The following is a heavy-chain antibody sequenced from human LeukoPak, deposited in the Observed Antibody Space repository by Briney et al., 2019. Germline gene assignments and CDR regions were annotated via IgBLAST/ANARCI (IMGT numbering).Heavy chain of an antibody. CDR3: ARHYYDSSGYNNWFDP. Sequence: SETLSLTCTVSGGPISSSSYYWGWIRQPPGKGLEWIGSIYYSGSTYYNPSLKSRVTISVDTSKNQFSLKLSSVTAADTAVYYCARHYYDSSGYNNWFDPWGQGTLVTVSS. CDR2: IYYSGST. V-gene: IGHV4-39*01. D-gene: IGHD3-22*01. J-gene: IGHJ5*02. CDR1: GGPISSSSYY.